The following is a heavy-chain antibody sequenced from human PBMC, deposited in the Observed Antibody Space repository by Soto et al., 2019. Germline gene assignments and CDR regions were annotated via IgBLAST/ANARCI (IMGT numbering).Heavy chain of an antibody. J-gene: IGHJ5*02. D-gene: IGHD3-16*01. V-gene: IGHV4-31*11. CDR2: NNNRGDT. CDR3: SRGGNGRKALEWFDP. CDR1: GASIDNNGYS. Sequence: SETLSLTCAVSGASIDNNGYSWTWIRQHPGKGLEWIGTNNNRGDTYYNPSLKSRLTISLDTSKNQLSLRLNAVTAADTAIYFCSRGGNGRKALEWFDPWGQGTMVTLSS.